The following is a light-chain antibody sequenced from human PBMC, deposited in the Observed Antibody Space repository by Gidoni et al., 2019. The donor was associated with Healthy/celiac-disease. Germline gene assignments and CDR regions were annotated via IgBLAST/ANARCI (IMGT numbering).Light chain of an antibody. V-gene: IGKV1-33*01. CDR1: QDISNY. Sequence: DIQMPQSPSSLSASVGDRVTITCQASQDISNYLNWYQQKPGKAPKLLIYDASNVETGVPSRFSGSGSGTDFTFTISSLQPEDIATYYCQQYDNLPFTFGPGTKVEIK. CDR2: DAS. J-gene: IGKJ3*01. CDR3: QQYDNLPFT.